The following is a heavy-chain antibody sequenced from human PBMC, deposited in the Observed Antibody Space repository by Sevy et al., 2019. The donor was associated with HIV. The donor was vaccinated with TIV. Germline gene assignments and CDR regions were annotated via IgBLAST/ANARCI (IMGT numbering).Heavy chain of an antibody. Sequence: GGSLGLSCAASGFTFSSYSMNWVRQAPGKGLEWVSYISSSSSTIYYADSVKGRFTISRDNAKNSLYLQMNSLRAEDTTVYYCARGAYCSGGSCSTQNWFDPWGQGTLVTVSS. CDR1: GFTFSSYS. CDR2: ISSSSSTI. V-gene: IGHV3-48*01. J-gene: IGHJ5*02. CDR3: ARGAYCSGGSCSTQNWFDP. D-gene: IGHD2-15*01.